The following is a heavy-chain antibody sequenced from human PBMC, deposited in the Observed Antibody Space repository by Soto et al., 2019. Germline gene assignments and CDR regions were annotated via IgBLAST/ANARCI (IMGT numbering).Heavy chain of an antibody. D-gene: IGHD2-8*01. J-gene: IGHJ4*02. CDR3: ASGQCGTNCYIFEY. Sequence: QVQLVESGGGVVQPGTSLRLSCAASGCTFSSYGFHWVRQAPGKGLEWVTLMSHDGSKTFYADSVKGRFTISRDNSKNTLYLQMNSLKAEDTAVYYCASGQCGTNCYIFEYWGQGTLVTVTS. CDR2: MSHDGSKT. CDR1: GCTFSSYG. V-gene: IGHV3-30*03.